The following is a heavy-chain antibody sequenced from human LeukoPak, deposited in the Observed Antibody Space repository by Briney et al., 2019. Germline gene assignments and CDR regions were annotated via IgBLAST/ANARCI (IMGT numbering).Heavy chain of an antibody. V-gene: IGHV4-39*07. CDR2: IYYSGST. J-gene: IGHJ4*02. D-gene: IGHD3-22*01. CDR1: GGSISSSSYY. CDR3: AREGYYYDSSAYIADY. Sequence: SETLSPTCTVSGGSISSSSYYWGWIRQPPGKGLEWIGSIYYSGSTYYNPSLKSRVTISVDTSKNQFSLKLSSVTAADTAVYCCAREGYYYDSSAYIADYWGQGTLVTVSS.